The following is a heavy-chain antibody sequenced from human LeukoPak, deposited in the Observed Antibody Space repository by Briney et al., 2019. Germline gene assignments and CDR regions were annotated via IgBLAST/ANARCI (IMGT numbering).Heavy chain of an antibody. Sequence: PGGSLRLSCTASGFTFGDYTMSWVRQAPGKGLEWVGFIRITAYGGTTEYAASVKGRFTISRDDSKSIAYLQMNSLKTEDTAVYYCTRVYGDYDFWSGPAGYWGQGTLVTVSS. V-gene: IGHV3-49*04. J-gene: IGHJ4*02. CDR3: TRVYGDYDFWSGPAGY. CDR1: GFTFGDYT. D-gene: IGHD3-3*01. CDR2: IRITAYGGTT.